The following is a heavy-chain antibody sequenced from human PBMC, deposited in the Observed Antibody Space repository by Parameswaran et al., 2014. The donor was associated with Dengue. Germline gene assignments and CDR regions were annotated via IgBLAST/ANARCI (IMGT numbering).Heavy chain of an antibody. CDR2: ISSSGSTI. J-gene: IGHJ4*02. CDR3: ARDIGPAPSSTGVDY. Sequence: AGGSLRLSCEASGFIFSDYALSWVRQVPGKGLEWVSYISSSGSTIYYADSVKGRFTISRDNAKNSLYLQMNSLRAEDTAVYYCARDIGPAPSSTGVDYWGQGTLVTVSS. V-gene: IGHV3-11*01. CDR1: GFIFSDYA. D-gene: IGHD2-2*01.